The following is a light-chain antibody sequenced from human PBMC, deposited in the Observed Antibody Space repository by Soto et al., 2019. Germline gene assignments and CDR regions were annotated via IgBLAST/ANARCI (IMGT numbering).Light chain of an antibody. CDR3: QQSYSTPRT. J-gene: IGKJ1*01. CDR1: QSISSY. Sequence: DIQITQSPSSLSASVRDRVTITCRASQSISSYLNWYQQKPGKAPKLLIYAASSLQSGVPSRFSGSGSGTDFTLTISSLQPEDFATYYCQQSYSTPRTFGQGTKVEI. CDR2: AAS. V-gene: IGKV1-39*01.